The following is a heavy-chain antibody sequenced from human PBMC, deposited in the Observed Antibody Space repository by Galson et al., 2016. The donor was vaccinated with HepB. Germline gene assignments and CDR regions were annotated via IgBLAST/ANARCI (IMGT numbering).Heavy chain of an antibody. D-gene: IGHD1-26*01. V-gene: IGHV3-7*03. Sequence: SLRLSCAASGFTLTYSWMTWVRQAPGRGLEWVGNIKPDGSETYYEDALMGRVTIPRDNARNSLYLQINSLRVEDTAVYSCARDQAYSGTYLRYFDLWGRGTLVTVSS. CDR2: IKPDGSET. J-gene: IGHJ2*01. CDR1: GFTLTYSW. CDR3: ARDQAYSGTYLRYFDL.